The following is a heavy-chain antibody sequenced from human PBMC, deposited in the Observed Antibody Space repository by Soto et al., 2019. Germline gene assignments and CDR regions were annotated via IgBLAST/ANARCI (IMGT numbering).Heavy chain of an antibody. V-gene: IGHV2-5*02. CDR2: IYWDGDK. D-gene: IGHD3-10*01. J-gene: IGHJ4*02. CDR1: GFSLSTSGVG. Sequence: QITLKESGPTLVKPTQTLTLTCTISGFSLSTSGVGVGWIRQLPGKALDWLALIYWDGDKRYSPSLKSRLTITKDTSKNQVVLTMTNMDPVDTATYYCVRLLWFGELTWGQGTLVTVSS. CDR3: VRLLWFGELT.